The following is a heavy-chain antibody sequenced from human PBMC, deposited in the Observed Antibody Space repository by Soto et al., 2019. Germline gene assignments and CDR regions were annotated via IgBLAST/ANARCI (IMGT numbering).Heavy chain of an antibody. CDR3: ARRASYSNYEGYYYYMDV. J-gene: IGHJ6*03. CDR2: IYYSGST. D-gene: IGHD4-4*01. Sequence: SESLSLTCTVSRTSISSSSYYCGWIRRPPGQGLVWIGSIYYSGSTYYTPSPKSRVTISVDTSKNQFSLKLSSVTAADTAVYYCARRASYSNYEGYYYYMDVWGKGTTVTVSS. CDR1: RTSISSSSYY. V-gene: IGHV4-39*01.